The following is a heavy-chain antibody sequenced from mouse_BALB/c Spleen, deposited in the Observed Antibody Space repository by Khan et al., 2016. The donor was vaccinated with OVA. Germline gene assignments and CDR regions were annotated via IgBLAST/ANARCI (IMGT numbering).Heavy chain of an antibody. CDR2: INPTTDYT. Sequence: VQLLESGAELAKPGASVKMSCKASGYTFTSYWMHWVKQSPGKGLKWIGYINPTTDYTEYNQIFKEKSTFTAENSASTAYMQLSSLTSEDSAVYYCASPGYSSDGFIYWGQGTLVTVSA. CDR3: ASPGYSSDGFIY. V-gene: IGHV1-7*01. CDR1: GYTFTSYW. J-gene: IGHJ3*01. D-gene: IGHD2-12*01.